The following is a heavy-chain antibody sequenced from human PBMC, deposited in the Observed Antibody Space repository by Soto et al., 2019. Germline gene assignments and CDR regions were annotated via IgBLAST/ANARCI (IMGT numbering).Heavy chain of an antibody. J-gene: IGHJ3*02. CDR1: GFSLSTSGVG. CDR2: IYWDDDN. D-gene: IGHD3-22*01. CDR3: AHRRDYNDSSGYSPAFDI. Sequence: QITLKESGPTLVKPTQTLTLTCTFPGFSLSTSGVGVGWIRQPPGKALEWLALIYWDDDNRYSPSLKSRLTITKDTSKNQVVLTMTNMDPVDTATYYCAHRRDYNDSSGYSPAFDIWGQGTMVTVSS. V-gene: IGHV2-5*02.